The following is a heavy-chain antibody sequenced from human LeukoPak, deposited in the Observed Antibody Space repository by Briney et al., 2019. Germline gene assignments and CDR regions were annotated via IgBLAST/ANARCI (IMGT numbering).Heavy chain of an antibody. V-gene: IGHV3-21*01. J-gene: IGHJ4*02. Sequence: GGSLRLSCAASGFTFSSYSMNWVRQAPGKGLEWASSISSSSSYIYYADSVKVRFTISRDNAKNSLYLQMNSLRAEDTAVYYCARVEQLVLNYWGQGTQVTVSS. CDR3: ARVEQLVLNY. D-gene: IGHD6-13*01. CDR1: GFTFSSYS. CDR2: ISSSSSYI.